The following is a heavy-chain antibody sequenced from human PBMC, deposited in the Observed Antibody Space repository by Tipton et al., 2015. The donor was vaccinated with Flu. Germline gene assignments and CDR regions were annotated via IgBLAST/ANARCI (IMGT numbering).Heavy chain of an antibody. CDR2: IYYSGST. CDR1: GGSISSSSYY. V-gene: IGHV4-39*01. J-gene: IGHJ5*02. Sequence: TLSLTCTVSGGSISSSSYYWGWIRQPPGKGLEWIGSIYYSGSTYYNPSLKSRVTISVDTSKNQFSLKLSSVTAADTAVYYCASRVGATVGLDPWGQGTLVTVSS. CDR3: ASRVGATVGLDP. D-gene: IGHD1-26*01.